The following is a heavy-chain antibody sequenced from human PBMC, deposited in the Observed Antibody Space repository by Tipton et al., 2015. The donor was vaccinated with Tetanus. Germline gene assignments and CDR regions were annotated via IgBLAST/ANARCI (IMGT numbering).Heavy chain of an antibody. Sequence: QSGAEVKKPGASVKVSCKASGYTFTHYGISWVRQAPGQGLEWVGWISPFTGDTEYAQNLQDRLILTTDTSTATAYVEVRSLTSDETAVYYCARDRAVPVQAYGTDVWGQGTSVTVSS. J-gene: IGHJ6*02. V-gene: IGHV1-18*01. D-gene: IGHD6-19*01. CDR1: GYTFTHYG. CDR2: ISPFTGDT. CDR3: ARDRAVPVQAYGTDV.